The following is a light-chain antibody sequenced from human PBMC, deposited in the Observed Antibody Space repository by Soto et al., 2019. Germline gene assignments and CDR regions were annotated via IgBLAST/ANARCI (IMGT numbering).Light chain of an antibody. Sequence: QSALTQPRSVSGSPGQSVTISCTGTSSDVGDYNYVSWYEQRPGKAPKVMIYDVSRRPSGVPDRFSGSKSGNTASLTISGLQAADEADYYCCSYAGSYTWVFGGGTKLTVL. CDR1: SSDVGDYNY. V-gene: IGLV2-11*01. CDR2: DVS. J-gene: IGLJ3*02. CDR3: CSYAGSYTWV.